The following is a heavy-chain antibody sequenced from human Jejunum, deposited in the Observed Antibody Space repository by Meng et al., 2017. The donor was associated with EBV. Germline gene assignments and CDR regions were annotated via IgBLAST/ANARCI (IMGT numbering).Heavy chain of an antibody. V-gene: IGHV3-74*01. Sequence: VRLVESGGGLVQPGGSLRLSCAASGFTLSDHWIHWVRQAPGEGLMWVSRINPDGRTINYGDSVKGRFTISRDNAKNTVYLQMNSLRAEDTAVYYCTRAGYYRFDYWGQGALVTVSS. CDR2: INPDGRTI. D-gene: IGHD1-26*01. CDR3: TRAGYYRFDY. CDR1: GFTLSDHW. J-gene: IGHJ4*02.